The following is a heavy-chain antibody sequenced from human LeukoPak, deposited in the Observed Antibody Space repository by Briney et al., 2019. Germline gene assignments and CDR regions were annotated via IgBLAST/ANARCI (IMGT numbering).Heavy chain of an antibody. V-gene: IGHV4-61*02. CDR2: IYTSGST. D-gene: IGHD6-6*01. J-gene: IGHJ3*02. Sequence: PSETLSLTCTVSGGSISSGSYYWSWIRQPAGKGLGWIGRIYTSGSTNYNPSLKSRVTISVDTSKNQFSLKLSSVTAADTAVYYCARAFNIAARHDAFDIWGQGTMVTVSS. CDR3: ARAFNIAARHDAFDI. CDR1: GGSISSGSYY.